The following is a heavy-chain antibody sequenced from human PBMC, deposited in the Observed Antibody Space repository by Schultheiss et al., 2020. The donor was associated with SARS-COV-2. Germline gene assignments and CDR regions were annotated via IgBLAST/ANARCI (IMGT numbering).Heavy chain of an antibody. Sequence: GGSLRLSCAASGFTFSSYEMNWVRQAPGKGLEWVSAISGSGGSTYYADSVKGRFTISRDNSKNTLYLQMNSLRAEDTALYYCAKDIRAYSNYWGWFDPWGQGTLVTVSS. CDR1: GFTFSSYE. J-gene: IGHJ5*02. CDR2: ISGSGGST. V-gene: IGHV3-23*01. D-gene: IGHD4-11*01. CDR3: AKDIRAYSNYWGWFDP.